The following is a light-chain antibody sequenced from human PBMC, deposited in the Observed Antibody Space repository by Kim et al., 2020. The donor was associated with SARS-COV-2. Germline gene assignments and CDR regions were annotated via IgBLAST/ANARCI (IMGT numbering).Light chain of an antibody. Sequence: RATINCKSSQSILNSANNMKYLAWYQQKPGQPLKLLINWASMRESGVPDRFSGSGSGTDFTLTISSVQAEDVAVYHCQQFFSAITFGQGTKVDIK. V-gene: IGKV4-1*01. CDR2: WAS. CDR1: QSILNSANNMKY. J-gene: IGKJ1*01. CDR3: QQFFSAIT.